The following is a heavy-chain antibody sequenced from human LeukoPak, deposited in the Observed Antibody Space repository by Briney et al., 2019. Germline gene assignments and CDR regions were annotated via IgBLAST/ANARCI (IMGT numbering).Heavy chain of an antibody. CDR1: GFTFSSYP. V-gene: IGHV3-30-3*01. Sequence: PGGSLRLSCAASGFTFSSYPMHWVRQAPGKGLEWVAVISYDGSNKYYADSVKGRFTISRDNSKNTLYLQMNSLRAEDTAVYYCARGIREYYDFWSGPSSDAFDIWGQGTMVTVSS. CDR3: ARGIREYYDFWSGPSSDAFDI. CDR2: ISYDGSNK. J-gene: IGHJ3*02. D-gene: IGHD3-3*01.